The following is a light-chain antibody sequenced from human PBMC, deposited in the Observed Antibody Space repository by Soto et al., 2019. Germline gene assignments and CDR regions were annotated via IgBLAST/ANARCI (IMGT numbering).Light chain of an antibody. CDR3: SSYTSTSTVV. J-gene: IGLJ2*01. CDR1: SSDVGGYNY. Sequence: QSALTQPASVSGSPGQSITFSCTGTSSDVGGYNYVSWYQQHPGKAPKLMIYDVSNRPSGVSNRFSGSKSGNTASLTISGLQAEDEADYYCSSYTSTSTVVFGGGTKLTAL. V-gene: IGLV2-14*01. CDR2: DVS.